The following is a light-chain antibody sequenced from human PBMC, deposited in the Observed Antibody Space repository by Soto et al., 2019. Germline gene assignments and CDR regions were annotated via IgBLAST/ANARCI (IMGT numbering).Light chain of an antibody. CDR1: QEISNY. CDR3: QQYDNLPVT. Sequence: DIPMTQSPSSLSASVGDRVTITCQASQEISNYLNWYQQKPGKAPKLLIYDASNLETGVPSRFSGSGSGTDFTFTISSLQPEDIATYYCQQYDNLPVTFGGGTKVEIK. J-gene: IGKJ4*01. CDR2: DAS. V-gene: IGKV1-33*01.